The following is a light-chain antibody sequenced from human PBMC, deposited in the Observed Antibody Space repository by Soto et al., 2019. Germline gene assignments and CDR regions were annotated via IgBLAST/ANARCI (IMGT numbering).Light chain of an antibody. V-gene: IGLV1-47*02. CDR2: SNN. CDR1: SSNIGSNC. J-gene: IGLJ2*01. CDR3: AAWDDSLSGPV. Sequence: QSVLTQPPSASGTPGQRVTISCSGSSSNIGSNCVYWYQQLPGTAPKLLIYSNNQRPSGVPDRFSGSKSGTSASLAISGLRSEDEADYYCAAWDDSLSGPVFGGGTKVTVL.